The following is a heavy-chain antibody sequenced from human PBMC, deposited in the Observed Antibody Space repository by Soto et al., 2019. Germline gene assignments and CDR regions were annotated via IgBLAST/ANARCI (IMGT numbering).Heavy chain of an antibody. J-gene: IGHJ6*03. CDR2: IYYSGST. CDR3: ARLYCSSTSCYANYYYYMDV. V-gene: IGHV4-59*08. Sequence: PSETLSLTCTVSGGSISSYYWSWIRQPPGKGLEWIGYIYYSGSTNYNPSLKSRVTISVDTSKNQFSLKLSSVTAADTAVYYCARLYCSSTSCYANYYYYMDVWGKGTTVTVSS. D-gene: IGHD2-2*01. CDR1: GGSISSYY.